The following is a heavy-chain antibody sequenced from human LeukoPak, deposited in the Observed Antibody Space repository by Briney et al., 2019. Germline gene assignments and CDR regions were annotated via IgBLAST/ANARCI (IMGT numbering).Heavy chain of an antibody. Sequence: NSSETLSLTCAVYGGSFSGYYWSWIRQPPGKGLEWIGEINHSGSTNYNPSLKSRVTISVDTSKNQFSLKLSSVTAADTAVHYCAKGKNELGLNRFDPWGQGTLVTVSS. J-gene: IGHJ5*02. CDR1: GGSFSGYY. CDR2: INHSGST. D-gene: IGHD5-12*01. CDR3: AKGKNELGLNRFDP. V-gene: IGHV4-34*01.